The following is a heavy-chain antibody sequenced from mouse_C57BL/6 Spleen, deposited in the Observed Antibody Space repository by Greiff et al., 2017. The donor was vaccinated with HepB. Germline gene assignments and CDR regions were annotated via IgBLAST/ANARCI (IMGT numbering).Heavy chain of an antibody. CDR1: GFSFNTYA. J-gene: IGHJ1*03. D-gene: IGHD1-1*01. CDR3: VRRWGEDYYGYWYFDV. V-gene: IGHV10-1*01. CDR2: IRSKSNNYAT. Sequence: EVQGVESGGGLVQPKGSLKLSCAASGFSFNTYAMNWVRQAPGKGLEWVARIRSKSNNYATYYADSVKDRFTISRDDSESMLYLKMNNLKTEDTAMYYCVRRWGEDYYGYWYFDVWGTGTTVTVSS.